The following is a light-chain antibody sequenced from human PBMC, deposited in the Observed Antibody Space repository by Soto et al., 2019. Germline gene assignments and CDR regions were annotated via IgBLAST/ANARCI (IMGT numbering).Light chain of an antibody. V-gene: IGLV1-40*01. CDR3: HSYDSTLSASI. Sequence: QSVLTQPPSVSGAPGQRVTISCTGSSSNIGAGYDVHWYHQLPGTAPKLLIFGNPNRPSGVPDRFSGAKSGTSASLAINGLQADDEANYYCHSYDSTLSASIFGGGTKLTVL. CDR1: SSNIGAGYD. J-gene: IGLJ2*01. CDR2: GNP.